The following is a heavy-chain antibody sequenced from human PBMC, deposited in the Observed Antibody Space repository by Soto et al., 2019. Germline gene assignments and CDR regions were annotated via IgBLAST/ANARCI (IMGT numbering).Heavy chain of an antibody. V-gene: IGHV4-31*03. J-gene: IGHJ4*02. CDR3: ARDQGSSGYYIGY. CDR1: GGSISSGGYY. Sequence: PSETLSLTCTVSGGSISSGGYYWSWIRQHPGKGLEWIGYIYYSGSTYYNPSLKSRVTISVDTSKNQFSLKLSSVTAADTAVYYCARDQGSSGYYIGYWGQGTLVTVSS. D-gene: IGHD3-22*01. CDR2: IYYSGST.